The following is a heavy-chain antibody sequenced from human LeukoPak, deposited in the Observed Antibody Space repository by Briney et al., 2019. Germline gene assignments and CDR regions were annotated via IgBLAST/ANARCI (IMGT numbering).Heavy chain of an antibody. Sequence: PGGSLRLSCAASGFDFSSFSMSWVRQAPGKGLEWVANLKEDGTEEEYLDSVRGRFTIFRDNAKKSLDLQMNSLRAEDTAVYYCARMHRYGRCWSQGTLVTVSS. D-gene: IGHD5-18*01. J-gene: IGHJ4*02. CDR3: ARMHRYGRC. V-gene: IGHV3-7*01. CDR1: GFDFSSFS. CDR2: LKEDGTEE.